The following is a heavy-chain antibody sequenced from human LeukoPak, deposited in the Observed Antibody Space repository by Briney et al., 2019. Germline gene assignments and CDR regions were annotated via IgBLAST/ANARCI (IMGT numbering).Heavy chain of an antibody. V-gene: IGHV1-18*01. CDR1: GYSFTNYD. CDR3: ASSGYSSSRGFDY. J-gene: IGHJ4*02. CDR2: INPDSGNT. Sequence: ASVKVSCKASGYSFTNYDIIWVRQAPGQGLEWMGWINPDSGNTKYSQKVQGRVTMTTDTSTSTAYMELRTLISDDTAAYYCASSGYSSSRGFDYWGQGTLVTVSS. D-gene: IGHD6-13*01.